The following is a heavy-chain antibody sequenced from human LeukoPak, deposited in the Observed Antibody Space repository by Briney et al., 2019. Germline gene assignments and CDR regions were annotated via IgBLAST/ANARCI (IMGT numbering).Heavy chain of an antibody. CDR3: ARSDGYGLVGI. CDR1: GASISSGSND. J-gene: IGHJ3*02. D-gene: IGHD3-10*01. Sequence: SETLSLTCSVSGASISSGSNDWGWIRQPPGKRLEGIGRIYSSGSTYYNPSLKSRVIIIIDTPKNHFSLTLSSVTAADTAVYYCARSDGYGLVGIWGQGTMVTVSS. V-gene: IGHV4-39*07. CDR2: IYSSGST.